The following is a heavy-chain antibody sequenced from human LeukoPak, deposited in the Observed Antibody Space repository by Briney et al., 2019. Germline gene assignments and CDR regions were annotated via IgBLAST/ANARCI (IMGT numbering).Heavy chain of an antibody. J-gene: IGHJ4*02. D-gene: IGHD3-10*01. Sequence: SETLSLTCTVSGGSISSSSYYWGWIRQPPGKGLEWIGSIYYSGSTYYNPSLKSRVTISVDTSKNQFSLKLSSVTAADTAVYYCAGLTIVRGPFDFWGQGTLVTVSS. CDR2: IYYSGST. V-gene: IGHV4-39*01. CDR1: GGSISSSSYY. CDR3: AGLTIVRGPFDF.